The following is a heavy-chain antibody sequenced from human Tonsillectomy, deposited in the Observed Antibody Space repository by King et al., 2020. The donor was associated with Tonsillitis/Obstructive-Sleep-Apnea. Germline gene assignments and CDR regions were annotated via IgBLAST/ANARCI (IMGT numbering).Heavy chain of an antibody. Sequence: VQLQQWGAGLLKPSETLSLTCAVYGGSFSAYLWTWIRQPPGKGLEWIGEINHSGDANYNPSHKSRVTISIDTSKNQFSLKLNSVTAADAAVYYCARGYGTGTTYYFDYWAQGTLVTVSS. J-gene: IGHJ4*02. CDR2: INHSGDA. CDR1: GGSFSAYL. D-gene: IGHD1-1*01. CDR3: ARGYGTGTTYYFDY. V-gene: IGHV4-34*01.